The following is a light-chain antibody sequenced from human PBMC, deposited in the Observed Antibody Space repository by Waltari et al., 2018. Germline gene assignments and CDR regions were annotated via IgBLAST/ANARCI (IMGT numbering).Light chain of an antibody. CDR3: SSYTSSSTLVV. Sequence: QSALTQPASVSGSPGQSITISCTGTSSHVGGYNYVPGYQQHPGKAPKRMIYDVSNRPSGVSNRFSGSKSGNTASLTISGLQAEDEADYYCSSYTSSSTLVVFGGGTKLTVL. J-gene: IGLJ2*01. CDR1: SSHVGGYNY. CDR2: DVS. V-gene: IGLV2-14*01.